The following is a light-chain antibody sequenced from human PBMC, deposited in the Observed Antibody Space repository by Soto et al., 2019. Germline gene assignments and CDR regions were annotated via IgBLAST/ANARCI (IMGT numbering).Light chain of an antibody. CDR3: SSYASSGTLYV. V-gene: IGLV2-14*01. J-gene: IGLJ1*01. Sequence: QSALTQPASLSGSPGQSITISCTGTSSDIGGSKYVSWYQQHPGKAPKLMIYEVTYRPSGVSDRFSGSKSGNTASLTVSALQAEDEADYYGSSYASSGTLYVFGTGTKLTVL. CDR1: SSDIGGSKY. CDR2: EVT.